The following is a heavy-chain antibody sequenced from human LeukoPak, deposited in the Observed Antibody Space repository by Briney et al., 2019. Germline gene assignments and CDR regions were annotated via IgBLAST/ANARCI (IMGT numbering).Heavy chain of an antibody. D-gene: IGHD2-21*01. CDR2: INTNTGNP. CDR1: GYTFTNYA. CDR3: ASGSSIGNLDYYYMDV. V-gene: IGHV7-4-1*02. Sequence: GASVKVSCKASGYTFTNYAMNWVRQAPGQGLEWMGWINTNTGNPTYAQGFTGRFVFSLDTSVSTAYLQISSLKTEDTAVYYCASGSSIGNLDYYYMDVWGKGTTVTVSS. J-gene: IGHJ6*03.